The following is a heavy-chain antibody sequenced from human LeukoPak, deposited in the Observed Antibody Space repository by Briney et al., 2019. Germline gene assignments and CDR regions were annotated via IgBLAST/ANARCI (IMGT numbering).Heavy chain of an antibody. CDR1: GYTFTGYY. CDR2: MNPNSGNT. Sequence: ASVKVSCKASGYTFTGYYMHWVRQATGQGLEWMGWMNPNSGNTGYAQKFQGRVTMTRNTSISTAYMELSSLRSEDTAVYYCARVDTAMAFDYWGQGTLVTVSS. V-gene: IGHV1-8*02. CDR3: ARVDTAMAFDY. J-gene: IGHJ4*02. D-gene: IGHD5-18*01.